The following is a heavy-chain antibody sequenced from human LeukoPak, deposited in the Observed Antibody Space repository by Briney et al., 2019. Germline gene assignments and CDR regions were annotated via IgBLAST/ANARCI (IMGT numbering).Heavy chain of an antibody. CDR1: GFTFSSYA. V-gene: IGHV3-23*01. J-gene: IGHJ5*02. CDR2: ISGRGSST. CDR3: AKDRQYRSSTSCPRVVAPYNWFDP. D-gene: IGHD2-2*01. Sequence: PGGSLRLSCAAPGFTFSSYAMSWVRQAPGKGLQWVSAISGRGSSTYYADSVKGRFTISRDNSKNTLYLQMNSLRAEDTAVYYCAKDRQYRSSTSCPRVVAPYNWFDPWGQGTLVTVSS.